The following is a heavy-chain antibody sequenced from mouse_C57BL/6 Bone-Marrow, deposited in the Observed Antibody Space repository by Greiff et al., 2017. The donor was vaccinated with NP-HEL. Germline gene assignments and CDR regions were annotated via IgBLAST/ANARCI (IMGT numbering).Heavy chain of an antibody. Sequence: VKLMESGAELVKPGASVKMSCKASGYTFTTYPIEWMKQNHGKSLEWIGNFHPYNDDTKYNEKFKGKATLTVEKSSSTVYLELSRLTSDDSAVYYCARGDYYGSSYGFAYWGQGTLVTVSA. CDR1: GYTFTTYP. J-gene: IGHJ3*01. CDR3: ARGDYYGSSYGFAY. D-gene: IGHD1-1*01. V-gene: IGHV1-47*01. CDR2: FHPYNDDT.